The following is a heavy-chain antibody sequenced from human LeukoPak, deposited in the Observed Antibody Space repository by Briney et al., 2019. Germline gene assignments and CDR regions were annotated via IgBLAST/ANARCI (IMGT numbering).Heavy chain of an antibody. CDR2: ISPDGINK. D-gene: IGHD1-1*01. V-gene: IGHV3-33*05. CDR3: ARDWKESHSPYYMDI. J-gene: IGHJ6*03. Sequence: GGSLRLSCAASGFTFDAFGMQWVRQAPGKGLEWLAFISPDGINKKYADSLKGRFTISRDNSEETLYLQVDDLRVEDTGVYICARDWKESHSPYYMDIWGRGATVIVSS. CDR1: GFTFDAFG.